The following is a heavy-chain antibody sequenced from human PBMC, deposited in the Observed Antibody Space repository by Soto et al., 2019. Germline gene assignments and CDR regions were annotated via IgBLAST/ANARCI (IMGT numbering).Heavy chain of an antibody. CDR3: ARANWVLWNIVVVPAADNWFDP. CDR2: INAGNGNT. V-gene: IGHV1-3*01. Sequence: ASVKVSCKASGYTFTSYAMHWVRQAPGQRLEWMGWINAGNGNTKYSQKFQGRVTITRDTSASTAYMELSSLRSEDTAVYYCARANWVLWNIVVVPAADNWFDPWGQGTLVTVSS. D-gene: IGHD2-2*01. J-gene: IGHJ5*02. CDR1: GYTFTSYA.